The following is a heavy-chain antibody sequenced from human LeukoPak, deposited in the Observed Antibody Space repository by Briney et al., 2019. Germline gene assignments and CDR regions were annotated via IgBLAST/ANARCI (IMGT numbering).Heavy chain of an antibody. D-gene: IGHD7-27*01. CDR1: VYTFTSYD. Sequence: ASVKVSCKASVYTFTSYDIYWVRQATGQGREWMGWMNPNSGNTGYAQKFRGRVTMTRNTSISTAYIEPSSLRSEETAVYYCARVSDWGGAFDIWGQGTMVTVSS. V-gene: IGHV1-8*01. CDR2: MNPNSGNT. CDR3: ARVSDWGGAFDI. J-gene: IGHJ3*02.